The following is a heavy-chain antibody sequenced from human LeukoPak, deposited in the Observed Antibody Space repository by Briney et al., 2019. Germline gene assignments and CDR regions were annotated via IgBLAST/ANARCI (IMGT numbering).Heavy chain of an antibody. CDR1: GDSISSSSYY. Sequence: SETLSLTCTVSGDSISSSSYYWGWIRQPPGKGLEWIGSIYYSGSTYYNPSPKSRVTISVDTSKNQFSLKLSSVTAADTAVYYCAGALGFIDQFDYWGQGTLVTVSS. CDR3: AGALGFIDQFDY. CDR2: IYYSGST. V-gene: IGHV4-39*07. J-gene: IGHJ4*02. D-gene: IGHD3-16*02.